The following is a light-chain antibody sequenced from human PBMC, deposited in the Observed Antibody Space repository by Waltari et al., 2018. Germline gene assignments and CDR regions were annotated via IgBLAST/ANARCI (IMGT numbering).Light chain of an antibody. J-gene: IGKJ4*01. CDR3: QHRSDWPRLT. Sequence: EIVLTQTPATLSLSPGERAILPCKASQSINSHLAWYQQKPGQAPRLLIHDASNRATGIPGRFTGSGSGTDFTLTISNLEPEDFAVYFCQHRSDWPRLTFGGGTKVEI. V-gene: IGKV3-11*01. CDR1: QSINSH. CDR2: DAS.